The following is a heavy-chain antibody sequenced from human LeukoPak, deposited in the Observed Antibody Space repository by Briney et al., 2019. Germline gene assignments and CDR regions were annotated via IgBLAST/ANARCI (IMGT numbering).Heavy chain of an antibody. CDR1: GGSISSGDYY. J-gene: IGHJ4*02. D-gene: IGHD3-3*01. CDR2: IYYSGST. V-gene: IGHV4-30-4*08. CDR3: ARLGDFWSGNDY. Sequence: SETLSLTCTVSGGSISSGDYYWSWIRQPPGKGLEWIGYIYYSGSTYYNPSLKSRVTISVDTSKNQFSLKLSSVTAADTAVYYCARLGDFWSGNDYWGQGTLVTVSS.